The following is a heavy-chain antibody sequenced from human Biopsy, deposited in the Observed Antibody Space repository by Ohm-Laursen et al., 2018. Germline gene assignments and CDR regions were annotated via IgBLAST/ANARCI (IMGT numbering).Heavy chain of an antibody. CDR1: GGTFINYA. Sequence: SSVKVSCKASGGTFINYAISWVRQAPGQGLEWMGGIIPMFGTANYAQLFQGRVTISADESTSMSYMELSSLTTEDTVIYYCARGPHSGSHSCFDYWGRGTLVTVSS. V-gene: IGHV1-69*01. J-gene: IGHJ4*02. CDR3: ARGPHSGSHSCFDY. CDR2: IIPMFGTA. D-gene: IGHD1-26*01.